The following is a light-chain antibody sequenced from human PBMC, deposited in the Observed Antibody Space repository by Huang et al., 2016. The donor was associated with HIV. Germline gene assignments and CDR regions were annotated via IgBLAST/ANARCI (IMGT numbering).Light chain of an antibody. CDR3: QHYGGPVT. J-gene: IGKJ4*01. CDR2: GTS. V-gene: IGKV3-20*01. CDR1: QSVGSAF. Sequence: EIVLTQSPATLSLSPGERATLSCRASQSVGSAFLAWYQHKPGQTPRLLIYGTSHRATGVSDRFSGSGSKTNFSLTIGSLEPEDSAVFYCQHYGGPVTFGGGTNVEIK.